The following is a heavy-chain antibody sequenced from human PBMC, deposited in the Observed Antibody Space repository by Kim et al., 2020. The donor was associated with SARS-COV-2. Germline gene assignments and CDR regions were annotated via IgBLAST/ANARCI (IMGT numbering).Heavy chain of an antibody. D-gene: IGHD2-2*01. CDR1: GGSISSGGYY. Sequence: SETLSLTCTVSGGSISSGGYYWSWIRQHPGKGLEWIGYIYYSGSTYYNPSLKSRVTISVDTSKNQFSLKLSSVTAADTAVYYCAREGFHCSSTSCYPPYNWFDPWGQGTLVTVSS. J-gene: IGHJ5*02. V-gene: IGHV4-31*03. CDR3: AREGFHCSSTSCYPPYNWFDP. CDR2: IYYSGST.